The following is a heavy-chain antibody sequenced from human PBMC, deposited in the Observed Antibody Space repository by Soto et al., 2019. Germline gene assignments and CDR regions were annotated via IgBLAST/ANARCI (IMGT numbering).Heavy chain of an antibody. Sequence: GSLRLSCAASGFTLSDYYMSWIRQAPGKGLEWVSYISGSSTYTNYADSVKGRFTISRDNAKNSLYLQMNSLRAEDTAVYYCARDVQQLASYWGQGTLVTVSS. CDR2: ISGSSTYT. CDR1: GFTLSDYY. J-gene: IGHJ4*02. V-gene: IGHV3-11*06. D-gene: IGHD6-13*01. CDR3: ARDVQQLASY.